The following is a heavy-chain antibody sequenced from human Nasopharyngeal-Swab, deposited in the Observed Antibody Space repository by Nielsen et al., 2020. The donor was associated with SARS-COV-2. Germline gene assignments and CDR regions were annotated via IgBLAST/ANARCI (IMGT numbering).Heavy chain of an antibody. CDR2: IYYSGST. CDR1: GGSISSYY. J-gene: IGHJ3*02. D-gene: IGHD3-22*01. V-gene: IGHV4-59*01. CDR3: ARDAELKYYYDSSGYHHLGAFDI. Sequence: SETLSLTCTVSGGSISSYYWSWIRQPPGKGLEWIGYIYYSGSTNYNPSLKSRVTISVDTSKNQFSLKLSSVTAADTAVYYCARDAELKYYYDSSGYHHLGAFDIWGQGTMVTVSS.